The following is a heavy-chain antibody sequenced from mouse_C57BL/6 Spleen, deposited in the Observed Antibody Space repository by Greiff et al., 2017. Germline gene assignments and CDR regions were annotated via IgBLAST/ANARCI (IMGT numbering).Heavy chain of an antibody. CDR2: IYPGNGDT. V-gene: IGHV1-5*01. D-gene: IGHD1-1*01. J-gene: IGHJ1*03. CDR1: GYTFTSYW. Sequence: EVKLLESGTVLARPGASVKMSCKTSGYTFTSYWMHWVKQRPGQGLEWIGAIYPGNGDTGYNQKFKGKAKLTAVKSASTAYMELSSLTDEDSAVYYDTRSHYYASGCRYYDDWGTGTTLTVSS. CDR3: TRSHYYASGCRYYDD.